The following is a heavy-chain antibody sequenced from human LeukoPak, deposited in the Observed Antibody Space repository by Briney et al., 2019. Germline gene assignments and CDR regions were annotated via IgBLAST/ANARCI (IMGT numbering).Heavy chain of an antibody. V-gene: IGHV3-23*01. CDR2: ISGSGGST. Sequence: GGSLRLSCAASGFTFSSYAMSWVRQAPGKGLEWVSAISGSGGSTYYADSVKGRFTISRDNSKNTLYLQMNSLRAEDTAVYYCAKAQVRYFDSPRRDFDPWGQGTLVTVSS. CDR1: GFTFSSYA. D-gene: IGHD3-9*01. CDR3: AKAQVRYFDSPRRDFDP. J-gene: IGHJ5*02.